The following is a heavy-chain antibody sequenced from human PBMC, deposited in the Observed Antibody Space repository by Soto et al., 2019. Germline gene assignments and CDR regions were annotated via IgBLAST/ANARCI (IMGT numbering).Heavy chain of an antibody. CDR1: GFTVSSNY. CDR2: IYSGGST. CDR3: ARDLHSSSSYHYYYGMDV. J-gene: IGHJ6*02. D-gene: IGHD6-6*01. V-gene: IGHV3-53*01. Sequence: PGGSLRLSCAASGFTVSSNYMSWVRQAPGKGLEWVSVIYSGGSTYYADSVKGRFTISRDNSKNTLYLQMNSLRAEDTAVYYCARDLHSSSSYHYYYGMDVWGQGTTVTVSS.